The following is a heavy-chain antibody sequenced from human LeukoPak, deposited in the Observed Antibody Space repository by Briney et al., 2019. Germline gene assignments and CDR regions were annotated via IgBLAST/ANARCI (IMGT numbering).Heavy chain of an antibody. J-gene: IGHJ4*02. V-gene: IGHV3-74*01. Sequence: GGSLRLSCVASGFTFSNYWMHWVRQDPGKGLVWVSRINPDGSSTSYVDSVKGRFTISRDNAKNSLYLQMNSLRAEDTAIYYCASLHYSSGWKTWGYYFDYWGQGTLVTVSS. CDR1: GFTFSNYW. CDR2: INPDGSST. CDR3: ASLHYSSGWKTWGYYFDY. D-gene: IGHD6-19*01.